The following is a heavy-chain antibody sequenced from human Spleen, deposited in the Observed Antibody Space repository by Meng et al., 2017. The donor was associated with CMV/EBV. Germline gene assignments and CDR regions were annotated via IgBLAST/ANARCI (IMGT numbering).Heavy chain of an antibody. Sequence: ASVKVSCKASGYTFTDYYMHWVRQAPGQGLEWMGWINPNSGATDYAQRFQGRVTMTRDTSSSTAYMEVTGLRSDDTAIYYCARRYITAAFYGMDVWGLGTTVTVSS. V-gene: IGHV1-2*02. CDR1: GYTFTDYY. J-gene: IGHJ6*02. CDR2: INPNSGAT. D-gene: IGHD6-13*01. CDR3: ARRYITAAFYGMDV.